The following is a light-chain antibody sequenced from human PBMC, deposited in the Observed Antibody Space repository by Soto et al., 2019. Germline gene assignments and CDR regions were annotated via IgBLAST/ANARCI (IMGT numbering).Light chain of an antibody. J-gene: IGLJ2*01. CDR3: QSADSSGTS. Sequence: SYELTQPPSVSVSPGQTARITGSGDALPKQYVYWYQQKPGQAPVLVMYKDSERPSGIPERFSGSSSGTTVTLTISGVQAEDEADYYCQSADSSGTSFGGGTKLTVL. CDR2: KDS. CDR1: ALPKQY. V-gene: IGLV3-25*02.